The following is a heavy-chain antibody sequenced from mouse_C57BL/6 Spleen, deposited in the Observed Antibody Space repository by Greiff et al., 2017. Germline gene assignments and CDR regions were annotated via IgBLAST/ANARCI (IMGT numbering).Heavy chain of an antibody. Sequence: QVQLQQPGAELVKPGASVKLSCKASGYTFTSYWMHWVKPRPGQGLEWIGMIHPNSGSTNYNEKFKSKATLTVDKSSSTAYMQLSSLTSEDSAVYYCARSSVVATDYWGQGTTLTVSA. CDR2: IHPNSGST. J-gene: IGHJ2*01. CDR3: ARSSVVATDY. CDR1: GYTFTSYW. D-gene: IGHD1-1*01. V-gene: IGHV1-64*01.